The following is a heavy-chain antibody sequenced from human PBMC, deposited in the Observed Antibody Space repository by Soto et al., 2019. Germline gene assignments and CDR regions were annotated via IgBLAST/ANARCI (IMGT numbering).Heavy chain of an antibody. CDR3: ARDEGYCSGGSCNWFDP. CDR1: GYTFTSYY. Sequence: ASVKVSCKXSGYTFTSYYMHWVRQAPGQGLEWMGIINPSGGSTSYAQKFQGRVTMTRDTSTSTVYMELSSLRSEDTAVYYCARDEGYCSGGSCNWFDPWGQGTLVTVSS. CDR2: INPSGGST. J-gene: IGHJ5*02. V-gene: IGHV1-46*01. D-gene: IGHD2-15*01.